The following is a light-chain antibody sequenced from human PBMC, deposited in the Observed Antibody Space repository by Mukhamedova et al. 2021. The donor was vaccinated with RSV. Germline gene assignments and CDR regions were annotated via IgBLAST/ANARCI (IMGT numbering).Light chain of an antibody. J-gene: IGLJ2*01. V-gene: IGLV1-40*01. CDR3: QSYDSSLSGVI. CDR2: ANS. Sequence: SSNIRAGYDVHWYQQLPGTAPKLLIYANSNRPSGVPDRFSGSKSGTSASLAITGLQAEDEADYYCQSYDSSLSGVIFGGGTKLTV. CDR1: SSNIRAGYD.